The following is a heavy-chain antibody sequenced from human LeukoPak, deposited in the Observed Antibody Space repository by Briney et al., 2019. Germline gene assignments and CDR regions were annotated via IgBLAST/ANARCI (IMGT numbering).Heavy chain of an antibody. Sequence: GGSLRLSCAASGFTFTNAWMSWVRQAPGKGLDWVGRIKSKSDGGTTDYARPGKGRFTISRDDSKNTLYLQMNSLKTEDTAVYYCTVDRYGDDQFQHWGQGTLVTVSS. J-gene: IGHJ1*01. CDR2: IKSKSDGGTT. V-gene: IGHV3-15*01. CDR3: TVDRYGDDQFQH. CDR1: GFTFTNAW. D-gene: IGHD4-17*01.